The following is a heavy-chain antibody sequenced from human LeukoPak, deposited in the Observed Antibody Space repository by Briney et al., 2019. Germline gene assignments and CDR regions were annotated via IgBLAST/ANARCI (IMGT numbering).Heavy chain of an antibody. V-gene: IGHV3-74*01. D-gene: IGHD2-15*01. CDR2: INSDGSST. Sequence: PGRSLRLSCAASGFTFSSYAMHWVRQAPGKGLVWVSRINSDGSSTSYADSVKGRFTIPRDNAKNTLYLQMNSLRAEDTAVYYCARVRRYCSGGSCYSGAYFQHWGQGTLVTVSS. CDR3: ARVRRYCSGGSCYSGAYFQH. CDR1: GFTFSSYA. J-gene: IGHJ1*01.